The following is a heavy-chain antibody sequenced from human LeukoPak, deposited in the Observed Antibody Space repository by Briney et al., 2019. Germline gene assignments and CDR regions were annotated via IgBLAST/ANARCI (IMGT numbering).Heavy chain of an antibody. J-gene: IGHJ4*02. Sequence: GGSLRLPCAASGFTFSSYGMSWVRQAPGKGLEWVANIKHDGSEKYYVDSVKGRFTVSRDNAKNSLYLQMNSLRAEDAAVYYCARERSRSLDYWGQGTLVTVSS. CDR3: ARERSRSLDY. CDR1: GFTFSSYG. V-gene: IGHV3-7*01. CDR2: IKHDGSEK. D-gene: IGHD3-3*01.